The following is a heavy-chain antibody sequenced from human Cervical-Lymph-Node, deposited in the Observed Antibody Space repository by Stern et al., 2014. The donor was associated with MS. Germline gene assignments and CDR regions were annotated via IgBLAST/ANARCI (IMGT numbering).Heavy chain of an antibody. CDR2: IWYDGSEK. J-gene: IGHJ1*01. V-gene: IGHV3-33*01. D-gene: IGHD6-19*01. Sequence: QDQLVQSGGGVVQTGRSLRLSCAASGFIFSTSGMHWVRQAPGKGLEWVALIWYDGSEKHYADSVKGRFTISRDNSKNRLYLEMNTLRAEDTAVYYCARDIDSSGNLYLQHWGQGTLVTVSP. CDR3: ARDIDSSGNLYLQH. CDR1: GFIFSTSG.